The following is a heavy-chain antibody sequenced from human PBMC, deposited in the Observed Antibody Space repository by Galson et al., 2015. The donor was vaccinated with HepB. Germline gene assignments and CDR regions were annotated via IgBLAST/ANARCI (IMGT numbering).Heavy chain of an antibody. CDR3: AKNKAAAGNPFDY. CDR2: IKQDGGEK. V-gene: IGHV3-7*03. Sequence: SLRLSCAASGFTFSSYWMSWVRQAPGKGLEWVANIKQDGGEKYYVDSVKGRFTISRDNAKNTLYLQMNSLRAEDTAVYYCAKNKAAAGNPFDYWGQGTLVTVSS. CDR1: GFTFSSYW. J-gene: IGHJ4*02. D-gene: IGHD6-13*01.